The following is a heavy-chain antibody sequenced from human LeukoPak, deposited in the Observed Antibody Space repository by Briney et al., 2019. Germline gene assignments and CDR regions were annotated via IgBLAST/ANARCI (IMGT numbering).Heavy chain of an antibody. Sequence: PGGSLRLSCAVSGLTFSSNHMSWVRQAPGKALERVSVIYNRGNKYYTASVKDRFTISTNNSKNNVLLQMNSLRAEDTAMYYCARDREVVTARAHLDVGGRGTRVPVP. CDR3: ARDREVVTARAHLDV. V-gene: IGHV3-53*01. CDR2: IYNRGNK. J-gene: IGHJ6*03. CDR1: GLTFSSNH. D-gene: IGHD2-21*02.